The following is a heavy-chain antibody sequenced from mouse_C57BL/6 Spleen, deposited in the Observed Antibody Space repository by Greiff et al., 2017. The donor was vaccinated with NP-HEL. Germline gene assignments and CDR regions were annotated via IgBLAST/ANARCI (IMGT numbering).Heavy chain of an antibody. CDR2: INPGSGGT. D-gene: IGHD2-4*01. Sequence: VKVVESGAELVRPGTSVKVSCKASGYAFTNYLIEWVKQRPGQGLEWIGVINPGSGGTNYNEKFKGKATLTVDKSSSTAYMQLSSLTSEDSAVYCCAGWRDDYAAWFAYWGQGTLVTVSA. V-gene: IGHV1-54*01. CDR3: AGWRDDYAAWFAY. CDR1: GYAFTNYL. J-gene: IGHJ3*01.